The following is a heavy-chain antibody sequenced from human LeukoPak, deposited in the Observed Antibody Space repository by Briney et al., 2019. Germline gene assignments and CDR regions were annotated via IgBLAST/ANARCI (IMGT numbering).Heavy chain of an antibody. CDR1: GGSISNSSYY. D-gene: IGHD3-10*01. CDR3: AREANYYGSGSYFEGTFDY. Sequence: SETLSLTCTVSGGSISNSSYYWGWIRQSPGKGLEWIGNIHYSGNTYNNPSLKSRVTISVDTSKNQFSLKLSSVAAADTAVYFCAREANYYGSGSYFEGTFDYWGQGSLVTVSS. J-gene: IGHJ4*02. V-gene: IGHV4-39*07. CDR2: IHYSGNT.